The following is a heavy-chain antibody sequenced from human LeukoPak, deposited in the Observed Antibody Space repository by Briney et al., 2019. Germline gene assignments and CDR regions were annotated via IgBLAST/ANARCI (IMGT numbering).Heavy chain of an antibody. CDR1: GRSFSTYY. J-gene: IGHJ4*03. V-gene: IGHV4-34*01. CDR3: ARGPTISETGYFDF. CDR2: INHRGDT. D-gene: IGHD1-1*01. Sequence: SETLSLTCAVDGRSFSTYYWSWIRQSPGKGPEWIAEINHRGDTNYNPSVKSRVTISVDTSKNQFSLKARSLTAADTAVYYCARGPTISETGYFDFWGQGTLVSV.